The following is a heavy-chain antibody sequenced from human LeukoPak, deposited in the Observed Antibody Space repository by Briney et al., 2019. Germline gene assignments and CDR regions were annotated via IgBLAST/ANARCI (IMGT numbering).Heavy chain of an antibody. CDR3: AKEGFWSGYYSGSSYGMDV. D-gene: IGHD3-3*01. V-gene: IGHV3-43*01. Sequence: GGSLRLSCAASGFTFDDYTMHWVRQAPGKGLEWVSLISWDGGNTYYAHSVKGRFTISRDNSKNSLYLQMNSLGTEDTALYYCAKEGFWSGYYSGSSYGMDVWGQGTTVTVSS. CDR1: GFTFDDYT. CDR2: ISWDGGNT. J-gene: IGHJ6*02.